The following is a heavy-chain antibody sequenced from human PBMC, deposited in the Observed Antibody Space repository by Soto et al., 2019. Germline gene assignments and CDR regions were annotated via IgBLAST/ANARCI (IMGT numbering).Heavy chain of an antibody. V-gene: IGHV4-34*01. CDR2: INHSGST. CDR1: GGSFSGYY. J-gene: IGHJ6*02. Sequence: PSETLSLTCAVYGGSFSGYYWSWIRQPPGKGLEWIGEINHSGSTNYNPSLKSRVTISVDTSKNQFSLKLSSVTAADTAVYYCARFRNSSSWYVSYYYYYYGMDVWGQGTTVTV. CDR3: ARFRNSSSWYVSYYYYYYGMDV. D-gene: IGHD6-13*01.